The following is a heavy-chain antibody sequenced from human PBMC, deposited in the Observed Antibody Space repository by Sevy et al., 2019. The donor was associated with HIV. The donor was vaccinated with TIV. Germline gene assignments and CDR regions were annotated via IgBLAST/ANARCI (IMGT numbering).Heavy chain of an antibody. J-gene: IGHJ6*02. CDR1: GFSLSTSGVG. CDR3: AHVGGSGYYWYYYYGMDV. Sequence: SGPTLVKPTQTLTLTCTFSGFSLSTSGVGVGWIRQPPGKALEWLARIYWNDDKRYSPSLKSRLTITKDTSKNQVVLTMTNMDPVDTATYYCAHVGGSGYYWYYYYGMDVWGQGTTATVSS. D-gene: IGHD3-22*01. V-gene: IGHV2-5*01. CDR2: IYWNDDK.